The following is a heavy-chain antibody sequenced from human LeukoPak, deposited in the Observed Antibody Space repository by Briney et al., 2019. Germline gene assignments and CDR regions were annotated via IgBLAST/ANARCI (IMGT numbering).Heavy chain of an antibody. CDR1: GGSSSGYY. CDR3: RFHPPNYYDSSGYPDY. J-gene: IGHJ4*02. Sequence: SETLSLTCAVYGGSSSGYYWSWIRQPPGKGLEWLAEINHSGSTNYNPSLKSRGTISVDTSKNQLSLKLSSATAADTAVYYCRFHPPNYYDSSGYPDYWGQGTLVTVSS. D-gene: IGHD3-22*01. V-gene: IGHV4-34*01. CDR2: INHSGST.